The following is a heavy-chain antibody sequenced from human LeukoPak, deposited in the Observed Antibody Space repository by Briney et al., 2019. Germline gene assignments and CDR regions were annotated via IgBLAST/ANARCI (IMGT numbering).Heavy chain of an antibody. Sequence: SCKASGGTFSSYAMHWVRQAPGKGLEWVAVISYDGSNKYYADSVKGRFTISRDNSKNTLYLQMNSLRAEDTAVYYCAGRFALDVWGQGTTVTVSS. J-gene: IGHJ6*02. CDR1: GGTFSSYA. CDR3: AGRFALDV. V-gene: IGHV3-30-3*01. D-gene: IGHD3-10*01. CDR2: ISYDGSNK.